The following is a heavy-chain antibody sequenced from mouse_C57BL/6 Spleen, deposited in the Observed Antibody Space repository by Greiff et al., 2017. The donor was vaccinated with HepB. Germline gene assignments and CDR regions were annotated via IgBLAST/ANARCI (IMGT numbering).Heavy chain of an antibody. J-gene: IGHJ4*01. CDR1: GFTFTDYY. CDR2: IRNKANGYTT. V-gene: IGHV7-3*01. CDR3: ARYPRRGYAMDY. Sequence: EVQRVESGGGLVQPGGSLSLSCAASGFTFTDYYMSWVRQPPGKALEWLGFIRNKANGYTTEYSASVKGRFTISRDNSQSILYLQMNALRAEDSATYYCARYPRRGYAMDYWGQGTSVTVSS.